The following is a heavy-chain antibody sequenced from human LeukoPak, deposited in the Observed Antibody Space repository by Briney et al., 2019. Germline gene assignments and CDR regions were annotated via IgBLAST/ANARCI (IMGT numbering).Heavy chain of an antibody. J-gene: IGHJ4*02. D-gene: IGHD6-19*01. V-gene: IGHV3-30*19. CDR3: ARGRYSSGWYTEQLKGSPLDY. Sequence: GGSLRLSCAASGFTFSSYGRHWVRQAPGKGLEGGAVISYDGSNKYYADSVKGRFTISRDNSKNTLYLQMNSLRAEDTAVYYCARGRYSSGWYTEQLKGSPLDYWGQGTLVTVSS. CDR2: ISYDGSNK. CDR1: GFTFSSYG.